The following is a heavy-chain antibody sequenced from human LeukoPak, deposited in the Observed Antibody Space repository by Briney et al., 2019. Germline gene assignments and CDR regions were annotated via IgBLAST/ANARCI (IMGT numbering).Heavy chain of an antibody. V-gene: IGHV4-59*01. D-gene: IGHD2-2*01. J-gene: IGHJ4*02. CDR3: ARAGPGYCSSTSCYYFDY. CDR1: GGSISSYY. CDR2: IYYSGST. Sequence: SETLSLTCIVSGGSISSYYWSWIRQPPGKGLEWIGYIYYSGSTHYNPSLKSRVTISVDTSKNQFSLGLNSVTAADTAVYYCARAGPGYCSSTSCYYFDYWGQGTLVTVSS.